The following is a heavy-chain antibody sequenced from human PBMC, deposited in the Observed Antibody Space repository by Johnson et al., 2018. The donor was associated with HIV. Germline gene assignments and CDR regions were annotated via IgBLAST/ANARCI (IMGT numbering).Heavy chain of an antibody. Sequence: VQLVVSGGGLIQPGGSLRLSCAASGFTVSSNYMSWVRQAPGKGLAWVSVIYSGGSTYYADSVKGRFTISRDNAKNSLYLQMNSLRAEDTAVYYCARDSPWELTAFDIWGQGTMVTVSS. CDR2: IYSGGST. V-gene: IGHV3-53*01. CDR3: ARDSPWELTAFDI. J-gene: IGHJ3*02. CDR1: GFTVSSNY. D-gene: IGHD1-26*01.